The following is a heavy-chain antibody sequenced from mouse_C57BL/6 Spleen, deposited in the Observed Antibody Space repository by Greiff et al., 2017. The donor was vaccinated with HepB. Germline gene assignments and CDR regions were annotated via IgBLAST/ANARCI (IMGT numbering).Heavy chain of an antibody. CDR3: ARSGYGSSNYYAMDY. V-gene: IGHV5-17*01. J-gene: IGHJ4*01. Sequence: EVQLVESGGGLVKPGGSLKLSCAASGFTFSDYGMHWVRQAPEKGLEWVAYISSGSSTIYYADTVKGRFTISRDNAKNTLFLQMTSLRSEDTAMYYCARSGYGSSNYYAMDYWGQGTSVTVSS. CDR2: ISSGSSTI. CDR1: GFTFSDYG. D-gene: IGHD1-1*01.